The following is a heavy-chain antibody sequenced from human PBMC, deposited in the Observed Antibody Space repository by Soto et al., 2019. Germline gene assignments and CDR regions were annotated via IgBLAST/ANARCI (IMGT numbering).Heavy chain of an antibody. Sequence: ETLALTCAVYGWAFSGHYWSWIRQPPGKGLEGIWEINHGGSTNYNPSVDSRFTVGVDKSKNQFPLKLSSVPAADKAVYYCARVPPVPAAIGYFDYWGQGTLVTLSS. CDR2: INHGGST. V-gene: IGHV4-34*01. J-gene: IGHJ4*02. CDR1: GWAFSGHY. CDR3: ARVPPVPAAIGYFDY. D-gene: IGHD2-2*01.